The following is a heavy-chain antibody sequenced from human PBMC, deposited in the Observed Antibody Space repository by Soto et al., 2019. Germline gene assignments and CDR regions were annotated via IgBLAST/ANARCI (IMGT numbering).Heavy chain of an antibody. J-gene: IGHJ3*02. V-gene: IGHV3-7*05. CDR2: INRDGSKK. D-gene: IGHD6-13*01. Sequence: EVPLEESGGDLVQPGGSLRLSCAASGFTLSAYWMTWVRQAPGKGLEWVANINRDGSKKSYLDSVRGRFTISRDNVGNSLYLQMDSLRADDTAIYYCARDVSPGSSSLYLDAFDIWGQGTMVTVSS. CDR3: ARDVSPGSSSLYLDAFDI. CDR1: GFTLSAYW.